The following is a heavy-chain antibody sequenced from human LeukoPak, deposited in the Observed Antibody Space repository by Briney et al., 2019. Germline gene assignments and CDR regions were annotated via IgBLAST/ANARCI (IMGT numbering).Heavy chain of an antibody. Sequence: SVKVSCKASGGTFSSYAISWVRQAPGQGLEWMGRIIPILGIANYAQKFQGRVTITADKSTSTAYMELSSLRSEDTAVYYCARGQLELDYYYYMDVWGKGTTVTVSS. J-gene: IGHJ6*03. D-gene: IGHD1-7*01. CDR2: IIPILGIA. CDR1: GGTFSSYA. V-gene: IGHV1-69*04. CDR3: ARGQLELDYYYYMDV.